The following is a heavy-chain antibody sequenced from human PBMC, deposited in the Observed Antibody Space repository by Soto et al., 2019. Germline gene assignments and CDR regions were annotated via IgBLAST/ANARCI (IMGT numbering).Heavy chain of an antibody. CDR2: IYFSGST. CDR1: GVSISSSSYY. J-gene: IGHJ4*02. V-gene: IGHV4-39*01. Sequence: SETLSLTCTVSGVSISSSSYYWGWIRQTPGKGLEWIGTIYFSGSTYYNPSLKSRVTISVDRSKNQFSLNLTSVTAADTAVYYCARHGSYWGQGTLVTVSS. CDR3: ARHGSY.